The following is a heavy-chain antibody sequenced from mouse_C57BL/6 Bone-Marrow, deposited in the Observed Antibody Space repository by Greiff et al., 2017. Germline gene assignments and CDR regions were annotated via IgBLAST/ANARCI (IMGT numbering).Heavy chain of an antibody. CDR1: GYTFTDYN. CDR2: INPNNGGT. D-gene: IGHD2-1*01. Sequence: EVQLQQSGPELVKPGASVKIPCKASGYTFTDYNMDWVKQSHGKSLEWIGDINPNNGGTIYNQKFKGKATLTVDKSSSTAYMELRSLTSEDTAVYYCARRVVDYGNFYYWYFDVWGTGTTVTVSS. CDR3: ARRVVDYGNFYYWYFDV. J-gene: IGHJ1*03. V-gene: IGHV1-18*01.